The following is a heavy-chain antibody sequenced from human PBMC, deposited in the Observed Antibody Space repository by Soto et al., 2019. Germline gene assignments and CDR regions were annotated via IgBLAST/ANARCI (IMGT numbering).Heavy chain of an antibody. CDR3: ARAPKVSGSSQTRPDF. CDR1: SGSFSGYY. CDR2: ISQSGNT. D-gene: IGHD6-6*01. J-gene: IGHJ4*02. V-gene: IGHV4-34*01. Sequence: QVQLHQWGAGLLKPSETLSLACSIYSGSFSGYYWSWIRQPPGKGLEWIGEISQSGNTNYTPSLKSRVSISIDTXKKQFSLNLASVSAADTAVYYCARAPKVSGSSQTRPDFWGQGTLVTVSS.